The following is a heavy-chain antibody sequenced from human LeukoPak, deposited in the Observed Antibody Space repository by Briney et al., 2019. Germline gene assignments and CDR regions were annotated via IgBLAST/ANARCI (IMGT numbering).Heavy chain of an antibody. J-gene: IGHJ4*02. D-gene: IGHD2-2*01. CDR1: GYSISSGYY. CDR2: IYHSGST. CDR3: ARGGCSSTSCYSSFDY. V-gene: IGHV4-38-2*01. Sequence: SETLYLTCAVSGYSISSGYYWGWIRQPPGKGLEWIGSIYHSGSTYYNPSLKSRVTISVDTSKNQFSLKLSSVTAADTAVYYCARGGCSSTSCYSSFDYWGQGTLVTVSS.